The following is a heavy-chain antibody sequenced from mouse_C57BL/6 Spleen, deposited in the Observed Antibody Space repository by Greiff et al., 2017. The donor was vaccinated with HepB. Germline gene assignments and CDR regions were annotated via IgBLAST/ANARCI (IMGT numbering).Heavy chain of an antibody. D-gene: IGHD3-2*02. CDR3: ARGPERAMDY. Sequence: QVQLQQSGAELVRPGSSVKLSCKASGYTFTSYWMHWVKQRPIQGLEWIGNIDPSDSETHYNQKFKDKATLTVDKSSSTAYMQLSSLTSEDSAVYYCARGPERAMDYWGQGTSVTVSS. J-gene: IGHJ4*01. CDR1: GYTFTSYW. CDR2: IDPSDSET. V-gene: IGHV1-52*01.